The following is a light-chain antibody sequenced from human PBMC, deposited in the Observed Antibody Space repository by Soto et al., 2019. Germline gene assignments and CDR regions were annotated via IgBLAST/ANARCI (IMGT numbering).Light chain of an antibody. CDR1: QGISSY. CDR2: AAS. V-gene: IGKV1-9*01. J-gene: IGKJ5*01. CDR3: QQLNSL. Sequence: IQLTQSPSSLSASVGDRVTITCRASQGISSYLAWYQQKPGKAPKLLIYAASTLQSGVLSRFSGSGSGTDFTLTISSLQPEDFATYYCQQLNSLFGQGTRLDIQ.